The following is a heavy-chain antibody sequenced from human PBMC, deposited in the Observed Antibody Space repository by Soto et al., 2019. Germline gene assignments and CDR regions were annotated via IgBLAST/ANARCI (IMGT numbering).Heavy chain of an antibody. CDR2: ISYDGSNK. CDR1: GFTFSSYA. J-gene: IGHJ6*02. D-gene: IGHD1-26*01. V-gene: IGHV3-30-3*01. Sequence: PGGSLRLSCAASGFTFSSYAMHWVRQAPGKGLEWVAVISYDGSNKYYADSVKGRFTISRDNSKNTLYLQMNSLRAEDTAVYYCARDVESGSSQYYYYYYGMDVWGQGTTVT. CDR3: ARDVESGSSQYYYYYYGMDV.